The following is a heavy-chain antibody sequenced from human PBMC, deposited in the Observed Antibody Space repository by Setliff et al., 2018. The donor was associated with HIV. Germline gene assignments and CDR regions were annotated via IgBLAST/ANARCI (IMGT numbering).Heavy chain of an antibody. D-gene: IGHD1-26*01. CDR1: GFTFSSYS. V-gene: IGHV3-30*01. Sequence: GGSLRLSCAASGFTFSSYSFHWVRQAPGKGLEWVTVISHDGNNKFYADSVKGRFTISRGNSKDTVSLQMTSLTSDDTAMYYCARDRVEAERGAFDIWGQGTMVTVSS. CDR3: ARDRVEAERGAFDI. J-gene: IGHJ3*02. CDR2: ISHDGNNK.